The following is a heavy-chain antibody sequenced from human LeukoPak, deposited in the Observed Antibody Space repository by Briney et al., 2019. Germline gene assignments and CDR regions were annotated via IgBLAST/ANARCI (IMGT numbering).Heavy chain of an antibody. CDR1: GDSISSGGYY. D-gene: IGHD3-10*01. V-gene: IGHV4-31*03. CDR2: IYYSGST. Sequence: SETLSLTCTVSGDSISSGGYYWSWIRQHPGKGLEWIEYIYYSGSTYYNPSLKSRVTISVDTSKNQFSLKLSSVTAADTAVYYCARDGSSMAIHNWFDPWGQGTLVTVSS. J-gene: IGHJ5*02. CDR3: ARDGSSMAIHNWFDP.